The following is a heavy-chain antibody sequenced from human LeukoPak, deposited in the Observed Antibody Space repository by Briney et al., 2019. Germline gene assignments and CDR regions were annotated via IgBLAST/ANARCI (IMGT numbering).Heavy chain of an antibody. CDR1: GGSISSGGYY. CDR3: AREKASYSSSSNSDY. D-gene: IGHD6-6*01. J-gene: IGHJ4*02. V-gene: IGHV4-30-2*01. CDR2: IYHSGST. Sequence: PSETLSLTCTVSGGSISSGGYYWSWIRQPPGKGLEWIGYIYHSGSTYYNPSLKSRVTISVDRSKNQFSLKLSSVTAADTAVYYCAREKASYSSSSNSDYWGQGTLVTVSS.